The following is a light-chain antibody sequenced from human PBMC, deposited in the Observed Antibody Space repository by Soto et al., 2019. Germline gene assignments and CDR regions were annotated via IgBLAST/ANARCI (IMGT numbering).Light chain of an antibody. J-gene: IGKJ1*01. CDR1: QSVSSSY. Sequence: EIVLTQSPGTLSLSPGERATLSCRASQSVSSSYLAWYQQKPGQAPRLLIYGASSRATGIPDSFSGSGSGTDFTLTISRLEPEDFAVYYCHQYGSSPTWTFGQGTKVEIK. CDR2: GAS. V-gene: IGKV3-20*01. CDR3: HQYGSSPTWT.